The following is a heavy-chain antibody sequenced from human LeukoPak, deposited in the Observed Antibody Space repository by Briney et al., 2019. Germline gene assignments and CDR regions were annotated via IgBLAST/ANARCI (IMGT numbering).Heavy chain of an antibody. D-gene: IGHD5-24*01. J-gene: IGHJ4*02. CDR3: ARGVRDGYNHPKGPGRPFFDY. V-gene: IGHV4-59*01. Sequence: PSETLSLTCTVSGGSISSYYWSWIRQPPGKGLEWIGYIYYSGSTNYNPSLKSRVTISVDTSKNQFSLKLSSVTAADTAVYYYARGVRDGYNHPKGPGRPFFDYWGQGTLVTVSS. CDR1: GGSISSYY. CDR2: IYYSGST.